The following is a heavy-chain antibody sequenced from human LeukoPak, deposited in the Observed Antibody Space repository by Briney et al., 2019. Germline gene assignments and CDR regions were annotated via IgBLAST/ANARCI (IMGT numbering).Heavy chain of an antibody. CDR3: AKGPAMIVVPLDY. J-gene: IGHJ4*02. CDR2: ISGSGGST. Sequence: PGGSLRLSCAASGSTFSSYAMSWVRQAPGKGLEWVSAISGSGGSTYYADSVKGRFTISRDNSKNTLYLQMNSLRAEDTAVYYCAKGPAMIVVPLDYWGQGTLVTVSS. D-gene: IGHD3-22*01. CDR1: GSTFSSYA. V-gene: IGHV3-23*01.